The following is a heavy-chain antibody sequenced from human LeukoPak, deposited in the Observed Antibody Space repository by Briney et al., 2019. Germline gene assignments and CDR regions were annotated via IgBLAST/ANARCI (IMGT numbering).Heavy chain of an antibody. CDR2: INPNSGGT. CDR3: ARDRYYDSSGYYEYYYYYYMDV. CDR1: GYTFTGYY. D-gene: IGHD3-22*01. Sequence: ASVKVSCKASGYTFTGYYMHWVRQAPGQGLEWRGRINPNSGGTNYAQKFQGRVTMTRDTSISTAYMELSRLRSDDTAVYYCARDRYYDSSGYYEYYYYYYMDVWGKGTTVTVSS. J-gene: IGHJ6*03. V-gene: IGHV1-2*06.